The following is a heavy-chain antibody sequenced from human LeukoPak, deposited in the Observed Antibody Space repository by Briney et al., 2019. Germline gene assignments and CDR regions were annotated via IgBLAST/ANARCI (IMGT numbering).Heavy chain of an antibody. V-gene: IGHV4-61*02. CDR3: AREVAAAADV. Sequence: SETLSLTCTVSGGSISSGGYYWSWIRQPAGKGLEWIGRIYTSGSTNYNPSLKSRVTMSVDASKNQFSLKLSSVTAADTAVYYCAREVAAAADVWGKGTTVTVSS. CDR1: GGSISSGGYY. CDR2: IYTSGST. J-gene: IGHJ6*04. D-gene: IGHD6-13*01.